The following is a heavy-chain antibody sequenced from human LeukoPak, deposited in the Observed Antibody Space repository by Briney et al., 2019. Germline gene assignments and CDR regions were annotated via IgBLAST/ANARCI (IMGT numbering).Heavy chain of an antibody. CDR1: GFSFGYNN. Sequence: HAGGSLRLSCAASGFSFGYNNMNWVRQAPGKGLEWVSYINSSSSHKYYADSVKGRFTISRDNAKSSLYLQMNSLRADDTAVYYCARDMWSIGYNGYWGQGALVTVSS. D-gene: IGHD3-22*01. J-gene: IGHJ4*02. CDR2: INSSSSHK. CDR3: ARDMWSIGYNGY. V-gene: IGHV3-48*01.